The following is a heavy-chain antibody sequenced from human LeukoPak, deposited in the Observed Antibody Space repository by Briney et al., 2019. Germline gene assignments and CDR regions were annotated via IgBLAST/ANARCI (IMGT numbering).Heavy chain of an antibody. CDR1: GFTFSSYA. J-gene: IGHJ4*02. CDR2: ISGSGGST. D-gene: IGHD3-10*01. V-gene: IGHV3-23*01. CDR3: AKCPLYTYYYGSGSPFDY. Sequence: GGSLRLSCAASGFTFSSYAMSWVRQAPGKGLEWVSAISGSGGSTYYADSAKGRFTISRDNSKNTLYLQMNSLRAEDTAVYYCAKCPLYTYYYGSGSPFDYWGQGTLVTVSS.